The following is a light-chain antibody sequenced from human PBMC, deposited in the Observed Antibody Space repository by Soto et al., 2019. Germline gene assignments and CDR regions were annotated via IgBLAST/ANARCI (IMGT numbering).Light chain of an antibody. CDR3: QQYNNWPRT. CDR1: QSISND. V-gene: IGKV3-15*01. Sequence: EIVMTQSPASLSVSPGERAIVSCRAGQSISNDLAWYQQKPGQAPRLLIYGASTRATGVPSRFSGSGSGTEFSLTISSLQSEDFGVYYCQQYNNWPRTFGRGTKVEV. CDR2: GAS. J-gene: IGKJ1*01.